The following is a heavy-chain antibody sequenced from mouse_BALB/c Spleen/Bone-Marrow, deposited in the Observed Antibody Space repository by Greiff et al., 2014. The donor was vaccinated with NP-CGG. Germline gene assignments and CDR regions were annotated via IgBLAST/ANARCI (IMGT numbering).Heavy chain of an antibody. V-gene: IGHV14-3*02. CDR1: GFNIKDTY. J-gene: IGHJ2*01. D-gene: IGHD2-2*01. Sequence: EVKLVESGAELVKPGASVELSCTASGFNIKDTYMHWVKQRPEQGLEWIGRIDPANGNTKYDPKFQGKASITADTSSNTAYLQLSSLTSEDTAVYYCASYVYGYYFDYWGQGTTLTVSS. CDR2: IDPANGNT. CDR3: ASYVYGYYFDY.